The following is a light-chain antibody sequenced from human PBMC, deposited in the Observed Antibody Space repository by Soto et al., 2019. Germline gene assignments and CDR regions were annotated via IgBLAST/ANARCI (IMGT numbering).Light chain of an antibody. V-gene: IGLV1-44*01. J-gene: IGLJ3*02. CDR2: SNN. CDR1: SSNIGGNT. Sequence: SVLTQPPSASGTPGQRVTVSFSGTSSNIGGNTVNWYQQLPGTAPKLLIYSNNKRPSGVPDRLSGSKSGTSASLAISGLQSDDEADYYCAAWDDSVKGWVFGGGTKVTVL. CDR3: AAWDDSVKGWV.